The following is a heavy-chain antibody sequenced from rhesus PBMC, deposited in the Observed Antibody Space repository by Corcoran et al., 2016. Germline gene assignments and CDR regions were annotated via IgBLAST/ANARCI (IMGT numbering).Heavy chain of an antibody. D-gene: IGHD3-28*01. Sequence: QVTLKESGPALVKPTQTLTRTCTFPGFSPSLMGMGLGWFRHPPGKALEWLASIYWDDDKYYSTSLKSRLTISKDTSKNQVVLTMTNMDPVDTATYYCARSTMVVVHLDYWGQGVLVTVSS. CDR3: ARSTMVVVHLDY. V-gene: IGHV2S1*01. J-gene: IGHJ4*01. CDR1: GFSPSLMGMG. CDR2: IYWDDDK.